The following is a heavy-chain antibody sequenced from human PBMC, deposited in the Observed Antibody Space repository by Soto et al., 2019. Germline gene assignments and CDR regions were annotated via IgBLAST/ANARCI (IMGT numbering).Heavy chain of an antibody. J-gene: IGHJ6*02. CDR2: IWYDGSNK. CDR3: ARDIVPIMSDGGGMDV. CDR1: GFTFSSYG. V-gene: IGHV3-33*01. D-gene: IGHD2-8*01. Sequence: QVQLVESGGGVVQPGRSLRLSCAASGFTFSSYGMHWVRQAPGKGLEWVAVIWYDGSNKYYADSVKGRFTISRDNSKNTLYLQMNSLRAEDTAVYYWARDIVPIMSDGGGMDVWGQGTTVTVSS.